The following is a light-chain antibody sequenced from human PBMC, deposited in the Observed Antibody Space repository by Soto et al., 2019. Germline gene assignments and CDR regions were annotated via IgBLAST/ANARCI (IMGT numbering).Light chain of an antibody. CDR2: EVS. CDR3: SSYASSDTLV. Sequence: QSALTQPAAVSGSPGQSITISCTGTSSDVGSYNYVSWYQRHPGKAPKLMIYEVSYRPSGVSNRFSGSKSGHTASLTISGLQAEDEADYYCSSYASSDTLVFGGGTELTVL. J-gene: IGLJ3*02. CDR1: SSDVGSYNY. V-gene: IGLV2-14*01.